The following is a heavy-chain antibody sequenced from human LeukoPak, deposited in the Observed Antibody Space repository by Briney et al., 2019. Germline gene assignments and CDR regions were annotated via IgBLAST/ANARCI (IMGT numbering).Heavy chain of an antibody. CDR1: GFTFTTYA. Sequence: PGGSLRLSCAASGFTFTTYAMSWVRQAPGRGLEWVSAISGSGTRTYYADSVKGRFTVSRGNSKNTLYLQMNSLRAEDTAIYYCAREPTAAGYVDYWGQGTLATVSS. CDR3: AREPTAAGYVDY. D-gene: IGHD3-16*01. V-gene: IGHV3-23*01. J-gene: IGHJ4*02. CDR2: ISGSGTRT.